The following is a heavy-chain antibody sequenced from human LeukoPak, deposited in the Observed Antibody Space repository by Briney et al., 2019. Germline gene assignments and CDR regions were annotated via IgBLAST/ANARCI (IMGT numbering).Heavy chain of an antibody. D-gene: IGHD5-12*01. V-gene: IGHV3-7*01. Sequence: PGGSLRLSCAASGFSFRDFWMTWVRQAPGKGLEWVANINQGGSVKYYVDSVKGRLTISRDDAKSSLYVQMNSLRDEDTAVYYCARFGYSGWNLEYWGQGTLVTVSS. J-gene: IGHJ4*02. CDR3: ARFGYSGWNLEY. CDR2: INQGGSVK. CDR1: GFSFRDFW.